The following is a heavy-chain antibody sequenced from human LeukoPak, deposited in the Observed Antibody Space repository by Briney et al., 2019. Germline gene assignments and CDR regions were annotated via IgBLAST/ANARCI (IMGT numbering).Heavy chain of an antibody. J-gene: IGHJ4*02. CDR2: IYYSGST. CDR3: ARVTGPDGEYYDSSGNDY. CDR1: GGSISSSSYY. V-gene: IGHV4-39*07. Sequence: SETLSLTCTVSGGSISSSSYYWGWIRQPPGKGLEWIGSIYYSGSTYYNPSLKSRVTISVDTSKNQFSLKLSSVTAADTAVYYCARVTGPDGEYYDSSGNDYWGQGTLVTVSS. D-gene: IGHD3-22*01.